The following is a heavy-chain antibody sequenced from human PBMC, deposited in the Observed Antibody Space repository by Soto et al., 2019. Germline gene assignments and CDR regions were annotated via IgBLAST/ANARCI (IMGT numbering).Heavy chain of an antibody. V-gene: IGHV3-23*01. CDR1: GFTFSSFS. Sequence: EVQLLESGGDLVQPGGSLRLSCAVSGFTFSSFSMTWVRQAPGKGLEWVSTLSANGDSTYYADSVTGRFIISRDNSKNSLYLQMNSLRAEDTAIYYCAKDRSLYSTEWYADFWGQGTLVTVSP. J-gene: IGHJ4*02. D-gene: IGHD6-19*01. CDR2: LSANGDST. CDR3: AKDRSLYSTEWYADF.